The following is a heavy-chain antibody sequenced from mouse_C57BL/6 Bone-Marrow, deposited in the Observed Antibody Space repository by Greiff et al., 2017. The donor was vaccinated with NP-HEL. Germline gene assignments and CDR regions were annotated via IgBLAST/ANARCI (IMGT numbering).Heavy chain of an antibody. CDR2: IWSGGST. J-gene: IGHJ3*01. V-gene: IGHV2-2*01. CDR1: GFSLTSYG. CDR3: ARNRFAY. Sequence: VQLQESGPGLVQPSQSLSISCTVSGFSLTSYGVHWVRQSPGKGLEWLGVIWSGGSTDYNAAFISRLSISKDNSKNQGFVKMNSLQSDDTAIYYGARNRFAYWGQGTLVTVSA.